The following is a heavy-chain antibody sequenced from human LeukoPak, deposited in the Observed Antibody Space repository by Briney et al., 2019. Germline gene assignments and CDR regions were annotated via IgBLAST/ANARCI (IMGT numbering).Heavy chain of an antibody. J-gene: IGHJ5*02. Sequence: SETLSLTCTVSGYSISSGYYWGWIRQPPGKGLEWIGSIYHSGSTYYNPSLKSRVTISVDTSKNQFSLKLSSVTAADTAVHYCARAGYSSSSPPNWFDPWGQGTLVTVSS. D-gene: IGHD6-6*01. CDR3: ARAGYSSSSPPNWFDP. CDR2: IYHSGST. CDR1: GYSISSGYY. V-gene: IGHV4-38-2*02.